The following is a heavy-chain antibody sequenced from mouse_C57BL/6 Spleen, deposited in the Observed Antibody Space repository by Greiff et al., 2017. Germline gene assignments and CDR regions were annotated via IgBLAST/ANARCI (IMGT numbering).Heavy chain of an antibody. J-gene: IGHJ2*01. D-gene: IGHD2-4*01. Sequence: QVQLKESGPELVKPGASVKISCKASGYAFSSSWMNWVKQRPGKGLEWIGRIYPGDGDTNYNGKFKGKATLTADKSSSTAYMQLSSLTSEDSAVYFCARDLYDYDGDFDYWGQGTTLTVSS. V-gene: IGHV1-82*01. CDR2: IYPGDGDT. CDR1: GYAFSSSW. CDR3: ARDLYDYDGDFDY.